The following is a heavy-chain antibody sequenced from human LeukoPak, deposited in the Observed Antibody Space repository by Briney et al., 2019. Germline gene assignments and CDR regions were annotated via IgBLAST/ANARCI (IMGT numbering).Heavy chain of an antibody. CDR1: GFRFSSYA. D-gene: IGHD3-10*01. V-gene: IGHV3-23*01. CDR2: ISGSGGST. CDR3: AKEKLLWFGELLIELGDAFDI. J-gene: IGHJ3*02. Sequence: GGSLRLSCAASGFRFSSYAMSWVRQAPGKGLEWVSAISGSGGSTYYADSVKGRFTISRDNSKNTLYLQMNSLRAEDTAVYYCAKEKLLWFGELLIELGDAFDIWGQGTMVTVSS.